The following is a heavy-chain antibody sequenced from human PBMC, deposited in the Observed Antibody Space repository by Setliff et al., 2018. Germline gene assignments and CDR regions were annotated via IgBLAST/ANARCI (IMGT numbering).Heavy chain of an antibody. J-gene: IGHJ2*01. D-gene: IGHD3-22*01. CDR1: GGSISNYY. CDR3: ARHHAQYYSDSSGYFYEDWYFDL. CDR2: IYYSGTT. V-gene: IGHV4-59*08. Sequence: SETLSLTCTVSGGSISNYYWSWIRQPPGKGLEWIGYIYYSGTTNSIPPLKGRVTISVDTSKNQFSLKLSSMTAADTAVYYCARHHAQYYSDSSGYFYEDWYFDLWGRGTLVTVSS.